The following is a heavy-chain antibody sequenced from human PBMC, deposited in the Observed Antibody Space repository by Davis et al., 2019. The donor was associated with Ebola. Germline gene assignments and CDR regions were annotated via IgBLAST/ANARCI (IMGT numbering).Heavy chain of an antibody. V-gene: IGHV4-39*01. D-gene: IGHD3-3*01. Sequence: MPSETLSLTCTVSGGSIISSSSYWGWIRQPPGKGLEWIGEINHSGSTNYNPSLKSRVTISVDTSKNQFSLKLRSVTAADTAVYYCARQGWSGYSLRHWLDPWGRGTLVTVSS. CDR2: INHSGST. CDR3: ARQGWSGYSLRHWLDP. J-gene: IGHJ5*02. CDR1: GGSIISSSSY.